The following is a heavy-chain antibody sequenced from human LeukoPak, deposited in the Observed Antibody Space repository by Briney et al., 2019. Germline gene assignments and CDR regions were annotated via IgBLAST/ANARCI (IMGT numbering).Heavy chain of an antibody. Sequence: SETLSLTCTVSGGSISSGDYYWSWIRQPPGKGLEWIAYMYYSGSTYYNPSLKSRVTMSADTSKNQLSLKLSFVTAADTAVYYCARPYYYDSRIDPWGQGILVTVSS. CDR3: ARPYYYDSRIDP. CDR1: GGSISSGDYY. D-gene: IGHD3-22*01. V-gene: IGHV4-30-4*01. CDR2: MYYSGST. J-gene: IGHJ5*02.